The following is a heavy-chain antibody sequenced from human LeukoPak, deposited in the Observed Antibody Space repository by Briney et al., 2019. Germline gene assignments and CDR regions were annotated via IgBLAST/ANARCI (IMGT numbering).Heavy chain of an antibody. Sequence: PSETLSLTCAVSGYSISSGYYWGWIRQPPGKGLEWIGSIYHSGSTYYNPPLKSRVTISVDTSKNQFSLKLSSVTAADTAVYYCARRDGYNGCIDYWGQGTLVTVSS. CDR3: ARRDGYNGCIDY. D-gene: IGHD5-24*01. J-gene: IGHJ4*02. CDR1: GYSISSGYY. CDR2: IYHSGST. V-gene: IGHV4-38-2*01.